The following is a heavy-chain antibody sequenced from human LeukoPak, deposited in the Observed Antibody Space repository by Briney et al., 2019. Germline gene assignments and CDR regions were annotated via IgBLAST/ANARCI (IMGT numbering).Heavy chain of an antibody. CDR1: GFTFSSYG. CDR2: IWYDGSNK. Sequence: GGSLRLSCAASGFTFSSYGMRWVRQAPGKGLEWVALIWYDGSNKYYGDSVKGRFTISRDNSKNTLYLQMNSLRSEDTAVYFCARTLYYFDYWGQGTLVTVSS. J-gene: IGHJ4*02. V-gene: IGHV3-33*01. CDR3: ARTLYYFDY.